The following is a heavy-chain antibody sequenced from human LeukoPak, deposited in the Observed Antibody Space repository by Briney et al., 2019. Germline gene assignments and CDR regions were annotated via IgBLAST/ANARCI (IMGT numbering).Heavy chain of an antibody. CDR2: MNPNSGNT. CDR3: ARGGYCSSTSCYANNWFDP. CDR1: GYTFTSYD. V-gene: IGHV1-8*03. D-gene: IGHD2-2*01. J-gene: IGHJ5*02. Sequence: EASVKVSCKASGYTFTSYDINWVRQATGQGLEWMGWMNPNSGNTGYAQKFQGRVTITWNTSISTAYMELSSPRSEDTAVYYCARGGYCSSTSCYANNWFDPWGQGTLVTVSS.